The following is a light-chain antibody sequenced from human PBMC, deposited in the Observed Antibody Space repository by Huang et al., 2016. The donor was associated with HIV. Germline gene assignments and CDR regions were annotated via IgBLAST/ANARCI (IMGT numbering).Light chain of an antibody. CDR1: QSLLHSNGYNY. V-gene: IGKV2-28*01. CDR3: MRALQTPF. Sequence: DIVMTQSPLSLPVTPGEPASISCRSSQSLLHSNGYNYLDWYLQKPGQPPQLLIYLGSNRASGVPDRVSGSGSGTNFTLKISRVEAEDVGVYYCMRALQTPFFGGGTKVDIK. J-gene: IGKJ4*01. CDR2: LGS.